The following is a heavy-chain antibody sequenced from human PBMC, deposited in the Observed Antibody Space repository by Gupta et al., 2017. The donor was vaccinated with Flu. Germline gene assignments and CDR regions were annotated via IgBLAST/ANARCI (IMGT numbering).Heavy chain of an antibody. CDR2: IDYIGAT. Sequence: IRKPPGKGLEWMATIDYIGATDYNPSLKSRVTLSVDRSKTRFSLELSSVTAADTAVYYCARLERWVQVSFDNWGQGTLVTVSS. V-gene: IGHV4-39*01. CDR3: ARLERWVQVSFDN. D-gene: IGHD3-3*01. J-gene: IGHJ4*02.